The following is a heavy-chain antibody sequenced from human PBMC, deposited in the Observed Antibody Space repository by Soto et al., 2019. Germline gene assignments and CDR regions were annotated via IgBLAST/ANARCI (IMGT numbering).Heavy chain of an antibody. Sequence: QTGGSLRLSCAASGFTVNNNHMSWVRQAPGKGLEWVSIIYSGGTTYYADSVKGRFTISRDNSKNTLYLQMNSLRVEDTAVYYCLTAPVVGTYWGQGTLVTLSS. CDR2: IYSGGTT. J-gene: IGHJ4*02. V-gene: IGHV3-53*01. CDR3: LTAPVVGTY. D-gene: IGHD3-10*01. CDR1: GFTVNNNH.